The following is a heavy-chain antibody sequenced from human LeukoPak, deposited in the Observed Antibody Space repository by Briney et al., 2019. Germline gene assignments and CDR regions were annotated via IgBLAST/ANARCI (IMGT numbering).Heavy chain of an antibody. J-gene: IGHJ4*02. CDR1: GGSFSGYY. D-gene: IGHD4/OR15-4a*01. CDR2: INHSGST. CDR3: ARVYDYGKFDF. V-gene: IGHV4-34*01. Sequence: SETLSLTCAVYGGSFSGYYWSWIRQPPGKGLEWIGEINHSGSTNYNPSLKSRLTMSIDTSKSQFSLNLNSVTAADTAVYYCARVYDYGKFDFWGPGAPLTVSS.